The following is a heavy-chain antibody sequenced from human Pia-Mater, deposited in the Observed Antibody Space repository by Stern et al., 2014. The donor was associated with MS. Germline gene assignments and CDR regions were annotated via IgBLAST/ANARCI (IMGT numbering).Heavy chain of an antibody. V-gene: IGHV3-7*01. Sequence: EVQLVQSGGGLFQPGGSLRLSCAASGFTFSTYWMTWVRQAPGKGLEWVATIKPDGSEKYYVDSVKGRFTISRDNAKNLMYLQLNRLKAEETAMYYCARDVGDYWGHGTLVTVSS. CDR2: IKPDGSEK. D-gene: IGHD2-15*01. J-gene: IGHJ4*01. CDR3: ARDVGDY. CDR1: GFTFSTYW.